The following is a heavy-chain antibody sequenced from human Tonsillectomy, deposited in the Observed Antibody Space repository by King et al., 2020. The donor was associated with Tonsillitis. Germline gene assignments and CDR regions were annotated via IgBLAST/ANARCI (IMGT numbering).Heavy chain of an antibody. Sequence: VQLVESGAEVKKPGDSLKISCKTSGYSFSNYWIAWVRQMPGKGLEWMGIIYPGDSDTRYSPSFQGQVTFSADKSITTAYLQWSSLKASDTAIYYCARLRDKYQRPAEFDYWGQGVLVTVSS. CDR2: IYPGDSDT. CDR3: ARLRDKYQRPAEFDY. CDR1: GYSFSNYW. V-gene: IGHV5-51*01. J-gene: IGHJ4*02. D-gene: IGHD2-2*01.